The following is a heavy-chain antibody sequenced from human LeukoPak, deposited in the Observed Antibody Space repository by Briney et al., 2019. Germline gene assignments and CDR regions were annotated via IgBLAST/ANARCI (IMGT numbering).Heavy chain of an antibody. Sequence: SETLSLTCNVSGYSISSGYYWGWIRQFPGKGLEWIGSIYHSGLIYNNPSLKSRVTISVDTSKNHFSLRLTSVTAADTAMYYCARVIAARQGDFEYWGQGILVTVSS. CDR3: ARVIAARQGDFEY. CDR2: IYHSGLI. CDR1: GYSISSGYY. D-gene: IGHD6-6*01. J-gene: IGHJ4*02. V-gene: IGHV4-38-2*02.